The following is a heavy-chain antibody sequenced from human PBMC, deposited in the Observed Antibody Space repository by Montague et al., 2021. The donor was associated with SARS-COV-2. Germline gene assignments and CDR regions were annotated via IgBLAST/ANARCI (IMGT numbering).Heavy chain of an antibody. V-gene: IGHV3-33*01. CDR1: GFTFSSYG. Sequence: SLRLSCAASGFTFSSYGMHWVRQAPGKGLEWVAVIWYDGSNKYCADSVKGRFTISRDNSKNTLYLQMNSLRAEDTAVYYCARDEDRGYNWNAHGMDVWGQGTTVTISS. CDR2: IWYDGSNK. J-gene: IGHJ6*02. CDR3: ARDEDRGYNWNAHGMDV. D-gene: IGHD1-1*01.